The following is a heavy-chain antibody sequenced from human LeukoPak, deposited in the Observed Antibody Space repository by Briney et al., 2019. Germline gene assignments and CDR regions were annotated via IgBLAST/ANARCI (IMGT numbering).Heavy chain of an antibody. J-gene: IGHJ4*02. V-gene: IGHV3-30*02. Sequence: QPGGSLRLSCAASGFTFSSYGMHWVRQAPGKGLEWVAFIRYDGSNKYYADSVKGRFTISRDNSKNTLYLQMNSLRAEDTAVYYCAKDLDIVVVVAATGFDYWGQGTLVTVSS. D-gene: IGHD2-15*01. CDR3: AKDLDIVVVVAATGFDY. CDR2: IRYDGSNK. CDR1: GFTFSSYG.